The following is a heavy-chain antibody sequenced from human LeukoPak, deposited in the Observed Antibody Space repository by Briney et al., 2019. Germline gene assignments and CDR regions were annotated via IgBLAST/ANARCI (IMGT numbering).Heavy chain of an antibody. V-gene: IGHV4-59*01. CDR2: FYSSGRI. J-gene: IGHJ2*01. Sequence: SETLSLTCSVSGGSINSFYWSWIRQSPERGLEWIGYFYSSGRITYNPPLKRRVTMSVDMSQNQFSLRLSSVTAADTAVYYCARAHPVLPASTGYFDLWGRGTLVTVSS. CDR1: GGSINSFY. CDR3: ARAHPVLPASTGYFDL. D-gene: IGHD2-2*01.